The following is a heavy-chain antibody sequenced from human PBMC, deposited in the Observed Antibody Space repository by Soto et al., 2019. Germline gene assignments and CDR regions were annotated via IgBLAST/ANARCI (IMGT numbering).Heavy chain of an antibody. CDR1: GGSIISYY. CDR3: ARRYGSAIDY. Sequence: PSETLSLTCTVSGGSIISYYWSWILQPPWKGLEWIGYIYYSGSTNYNPSLKSRVTISVDTSKNQFSLKLSSVTAADTAVYYCARRYGSAIDYWGQGTLVTVSS. CDR2: IYYSGST. V-gene: IGHV4-59*08. D-gene: IGHD1-26*01. J-gene: IGHJ4*02.